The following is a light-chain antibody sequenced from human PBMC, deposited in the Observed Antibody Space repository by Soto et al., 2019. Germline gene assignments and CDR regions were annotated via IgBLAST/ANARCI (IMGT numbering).Light chain of an antibody. CDR3: QQTTHFPLT. J-gene: IGKJ4*02. Sequence: DIQMTQSPSSVSASVGDRVTITCRASQGISSWLAWYQKKPGKAPKLLIFTASTLESWVPSRFSGSGSGTDFTLTISSLQHEDFATYYCQQTTHFPLTFGGGTKVEIK. CDR2: TAS. V-gene: IGKV1-12*01. CDR1: QGISSW.